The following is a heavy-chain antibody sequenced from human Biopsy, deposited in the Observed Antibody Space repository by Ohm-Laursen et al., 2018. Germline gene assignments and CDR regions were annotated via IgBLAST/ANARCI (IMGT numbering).Heavy chain of an antibody. V-gene: IGHV4-61*01. CDR2: IFYSGTT. CDR1: GGSVNTYNFY. Sequence: SETLSLTCAVSGGSVNTYNFYWTWIRQPPGKGLEWIGHIFYSGTTKYNPSLERRVRISLDTASNQFSLRLRSVTAADTAVYYCARATNSTGWPYYYFYGLDVWGLGTTVTVSS. CDR3: ARATNSTGWPYYYFYGLDV. J-gene: IGHJ6*02. D-gene: IGHD2/OR15-2a*01.